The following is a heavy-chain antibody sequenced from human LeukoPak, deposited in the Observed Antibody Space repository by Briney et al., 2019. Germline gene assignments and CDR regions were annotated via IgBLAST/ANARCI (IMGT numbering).Heavy chain of an antibody. CDR3: ARDRTLFDY. J-gene: IGHJ4*02. V-gene: IGHV7-4-1*02. CDR1: GYAFTSYG. CDR2: INTNTGNP. Sequence: ASVKVSCKASGYAFTSYGISWVRQAPGQGLEWMGWINTNTGNPTYAQGFTGRFVFSLDTSVSTAYLQISSLKTEDTAVYYCARDRTLFDYWGQGTLVTVSS. D-gene: IGHD1-1*01.